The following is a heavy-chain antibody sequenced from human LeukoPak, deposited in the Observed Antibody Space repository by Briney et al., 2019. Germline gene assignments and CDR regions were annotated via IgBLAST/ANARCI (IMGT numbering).Heavy chain of an antibody. CDR2: IIPIFGTA. CDR1: GYTFTSYD. J-gene: IGHJ6*03. Sequence: SVKVSCKASGYTFTSYDINWVRQAPGQGLEWMGGIIPIFGTANYAQKFQGRVTITADKSTSTAYMELSSLRSEDTAVYYCARSGRGTPEYYYYYYYMDVWGKGTTVTVSS. D-gene: IGHD2-15*01. V-gene: IGHV1-69*06. CDR3: ARSGRGTPEYYYYYYYMDV.